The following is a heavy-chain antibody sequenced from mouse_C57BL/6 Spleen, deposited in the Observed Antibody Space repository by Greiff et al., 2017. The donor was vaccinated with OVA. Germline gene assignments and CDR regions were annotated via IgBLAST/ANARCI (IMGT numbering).Heavy chain of an antibody. Sequence: DVHLVESGPGLVKPSQSLSLTCSVTGYSITSGYYWNWIRQFPGNKLEWMGYISYDGSNNYNPSLKNRISITRDTSKNQFFLKLNSVTTEDTATYYCATFFDYWGQGTTLTVSS. CDR2: ISYDGSN. J-gene: IGHJ2*01. CDR1: GYSITSGYY. CDR3: ATFFDY. V-gene: IGHV3-6*01.